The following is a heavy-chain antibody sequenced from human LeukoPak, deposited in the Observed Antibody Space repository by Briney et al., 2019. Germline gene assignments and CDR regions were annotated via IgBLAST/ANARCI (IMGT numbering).Heavy chain of an antibody. J-gene: IGHJ4*02. CDR1: GYTFTSYD. V-gene: IGHV1-8*01. Sequence: ASVKVSCKASGYTFTSYDINWVRQATGQGLEWMGWMNPNSGNTGYAQKFQGRVTMTRNTSISTAYMELSSLRSEDTAVYYCARYPRTHCSSTSGSGYWGQGTLVTVSS. CDR2: MNPNSGNT. CDR3: ARYPRTHCSSTSGSGY. D-gene: IGHD2-2*01.